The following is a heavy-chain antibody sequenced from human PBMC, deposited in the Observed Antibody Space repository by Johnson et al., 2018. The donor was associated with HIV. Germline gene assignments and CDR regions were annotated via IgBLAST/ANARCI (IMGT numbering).Heavy chain of an antibody. V-gene: IGHV3-30*02. CDR2: IRYDESTK. Sequence: QVQLVESGGGVVQPGGSLRLSCAASGFTFSSYDMSWVRQAPGKGLEWVAFIRYDESTKYYQESVKGRFTVSRDNSKNTLYQQMNSLRAEDTAVYYCEAVVVTAIHDAFDIWGQGALVTVSS. D-gene: IGHD2-21*02. CDR3: EAVVVTAIHDAFDI. CDR1: GFTFSSYD. J-gene: IGHJ3*02.